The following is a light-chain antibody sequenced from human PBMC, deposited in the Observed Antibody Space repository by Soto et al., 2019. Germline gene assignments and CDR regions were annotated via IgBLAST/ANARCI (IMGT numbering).Light chain of an antibody. J-gene: IGKJ1*01. V-gene: IGKV1-5*01. CDR3: QQYNSFSRT. CDR2: DVS. CDR1: QSIGSW. Sequence: DIQMTQSPSTLSASIGDRVTIPCRASQSIGSWLAWYQQKPGKAPKLLIYDVSSLQSGVPSSFSGSGSGTEFTLTISSLQPDDFATYYCQQYNSFSRTFGQGTKVDIK.